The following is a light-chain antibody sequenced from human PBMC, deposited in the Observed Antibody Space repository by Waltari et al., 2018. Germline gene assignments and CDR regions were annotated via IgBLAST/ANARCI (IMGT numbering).Light chain of an antibody. Sequence: DIVMTQSPDSLAVSLGARATINSKSRQSVLYGSNNKNYLAWYQQKPGQPPRLLIYWASTRESGVPDRFSGRGSGANFTLTISSLQAEDAAVYYCQQYYTTPLTFGGGTKVAIK. CDR3: QQYYTTPLT. CDR2: WAS. J-gene: IGKJ4*01. CDR1: QSVLYGSNNKNY. V-gene: IGKV4-1*01.